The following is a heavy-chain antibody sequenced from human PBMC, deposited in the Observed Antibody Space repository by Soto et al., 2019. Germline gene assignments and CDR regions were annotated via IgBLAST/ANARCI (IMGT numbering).Heavy chain of an antibody. J-gene: IGHJ6*03. V-gene: IGHV3-30*18. CDR3: AKEYYYYYYMDV. CDR1: GFTFSSYG. Sequence: GGSLRLSCAASGFTFSSYGMHWVRQAPGKGLEWVSVISYDGSNKYYADSVKGRFTISRDNYKNTLYLQMNSLRAEDTAVYYCAKEYYYYYYMDVWGKGTTVTVSS. CDR2: ISYDGSNK.